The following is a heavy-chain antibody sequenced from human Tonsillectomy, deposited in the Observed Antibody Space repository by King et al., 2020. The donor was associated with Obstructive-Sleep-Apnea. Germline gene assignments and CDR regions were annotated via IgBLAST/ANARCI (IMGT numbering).Heavy chain of an antibody. D-gene: IGHD2-21*02. CDR2: INPSGGST. CDR1: GYIFTSYY. CDR3: AREHCGGDCYSSHYYYYGMDV. V-gene: IGHV1-46*01. J-gene: IGHJ6*02. Sequence: VQLVESGAEVKKPGASVKASCKASGYIFTSYYIHWVRQAPGQGLECMVIINPSGGSTSYAQKIHGRVTMTRETSTRTVYMKLSSLRSEDKAVYYCAREHCGGDCYSSHYYYYGMDVWGQGTTVTVSS.